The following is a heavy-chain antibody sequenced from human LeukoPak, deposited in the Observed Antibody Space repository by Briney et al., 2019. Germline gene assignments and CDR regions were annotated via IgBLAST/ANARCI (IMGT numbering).Heavy chain of an antibody. J-gene: IGHJ6*02. D-gene: IGHD2-21*02. Sequence: PGGSLRLSCAASGFTFSSYWMSWVRQAPGKGLEWVANLKPDGSEVYYVDSVKGRFTISRDNAKNSLYLQMNSLRAEDTAVYYCARGPMTSDVWGQGTTVTVSS. CDR3: ARGPMTSDV. V-gene: IGHV3-7*05. CDR1: GFTFSSYW. CDR2: LKPDGSEV.